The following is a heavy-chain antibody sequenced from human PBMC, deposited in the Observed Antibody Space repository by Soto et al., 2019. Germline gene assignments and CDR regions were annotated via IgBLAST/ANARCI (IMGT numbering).Heavy chain of an antibody. Sequence: SVKVSCKASGGTFSSYTISWVRQAPGQGLEWMGRIIPILGIANYAQKFQGRVTITADKSTSTAYMELSSLRSEDTAVYYCARATGSGHYMDVWGKGTTVTVSS. CDR3: ARATGSGHYMDV. CDR1: GGTFSSYT. D-gene: IGHD3-10*01. CDR2: IIPILGIA. V-gene: IGHV1-69*02. J-gene: IGHJ6*03.